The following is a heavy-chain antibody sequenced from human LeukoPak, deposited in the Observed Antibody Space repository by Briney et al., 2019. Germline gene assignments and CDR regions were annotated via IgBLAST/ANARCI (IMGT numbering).Heavy chain of an antibody. CDR2: INPNSGGT. J-gene: IGHJ4*02. V-gene: IGHV1-2*02. Sequence: ASVKVSSTASGYTFTAYYMHWVRQAPGQGLEWMGWINPNSGGTNYTQKFQGRVTMTRDTSISTAYMELSRLKSDDTAVYYCARDSNGPFDYWGQGTLVTVSS. D-gene: IGHD1-1*01. CDR3: ARDSNGPFDY. CDR1: GYTFTAYY.